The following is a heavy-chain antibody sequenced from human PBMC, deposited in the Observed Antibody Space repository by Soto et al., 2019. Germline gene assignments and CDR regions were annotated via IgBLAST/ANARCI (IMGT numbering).Heavy chain of an antibody. J-gene: IGHJ4*02. CDR3: ARGGSDDSSGPTYYFDY. CDR1: GFTFSSYG. CDR2: IWYDGSNK. V-gene: IGHV3-33*01. D-gene: IGHD3-22*01. Sequence: GGSLRLSCAASGFTFSSYGMHWVRQAPGKGLEWVAVIWYDGSNKYYADSVKGRFTISRDNSKNTLYLQMNSLRAEDTAVYYCARGGSDDSSGPTYYFDYWGQGTLVTVSS.